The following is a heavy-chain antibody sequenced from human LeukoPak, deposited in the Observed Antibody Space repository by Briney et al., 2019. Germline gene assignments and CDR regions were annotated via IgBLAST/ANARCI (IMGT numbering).Heavy chain of an antibody. Sequence: PGGSLRLSCAASGFTFSSYAMSWVRQAPGKGLEWVSDISASGGSTYYTDSVKGRLTISRDNSKNTLYLQMNSLRAEDTAVYYCAKKETTVTTFFENWGQGTLVTVSS. CDR3: AKKETTVTTFFEN. J-gene: IGHJ4*02. V-gene: IGHV3-23*01. D-gene: IGHD4-17*01. CDR1: GFTFSSYA. CDR2: ISASGGST.